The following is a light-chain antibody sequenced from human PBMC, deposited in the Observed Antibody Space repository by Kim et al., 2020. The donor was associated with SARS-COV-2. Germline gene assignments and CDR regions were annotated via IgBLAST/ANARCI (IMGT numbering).Light chain of an antibody. V-gene: IGLV2-11*01. CDR2: DVD. CDR1: SSDVGGYNY. Sequence: QSALTQPRSVSGSPGQSVTISCTGTSSDVGGYNYVSWYQQHPGKAPKFMIFDVDKRPSGVSDRFSGSKSGNTATLTISGLQAEDEADYYCCSYAGTYTLMFGGGTQLTVL. CDR3: CSYAGTYTLM. J-gene: IGLJ3*02.